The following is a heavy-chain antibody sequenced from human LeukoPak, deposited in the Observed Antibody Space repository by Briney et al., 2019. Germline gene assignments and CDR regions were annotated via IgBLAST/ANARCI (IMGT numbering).Heavy chain of an antibody. Sequence: SETLSLTCTVSVRSISSFYWSWIRQPPGKGLEWIGNMHYSGSTNYNPSLKSRVTISVDTSMNQFSLLLTSATAADTAVYYCARDSLLRGSGWDYWYFDLWGRGTLVTVSS. J-gene: IGHJ2*01. CDR1: VRSISSFY. V-gene: IGHV4-59*01. D-gene: IGHD6-25*01. CDR3: ARDSLLRGSGWDYWYFDL. CDR2: MHYSGST.